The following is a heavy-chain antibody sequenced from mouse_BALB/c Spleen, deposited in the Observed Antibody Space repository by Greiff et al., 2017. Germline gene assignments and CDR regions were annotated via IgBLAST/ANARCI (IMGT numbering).Heavy chain of an antibody. D-gene: IGHD3-1*01. J-gene: IGHJ3*01. CDR2: IRLKSNNYAT. CDR3: TRGSSGYAWFAY. CDR1: GFTFSNYW. V-gene: IGHV6-6*02. Sequence: EVKLVESGGGLVQPGGSMKLSCVASGFTFSNYWMNWVRQSPEKGLEWVAEIRLKSNNYATHYAESVKGRFTISRDDSKSSVYLQMNNLRAEDTGIYYCTRGSSGYAWFAYWGQGTLVTVSA.